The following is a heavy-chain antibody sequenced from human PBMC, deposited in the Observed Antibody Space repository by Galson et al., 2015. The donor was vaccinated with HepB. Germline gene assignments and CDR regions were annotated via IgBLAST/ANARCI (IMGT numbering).Heavy chain of an antibody. CDR1: GFTFSSYS. V-gene: IGHV3-21*01. J-gene: IGHJ6*02. D-gene: IGHD5-18*01. CDR3: ARDSVTGGYSYGYLDYYYGMDV. Sequence: SLRLSCAASGFTFSSYSMNWVRQAPGKGLEWVSSISSSSSYIYYADSVKGRFTISRDNAKNSLYLQMNSLRAEDTAVYYCARDSVTGGYSYGYLDYYYGMDVWGQGTTVTVSS. CDR2: ISSSSSYI.